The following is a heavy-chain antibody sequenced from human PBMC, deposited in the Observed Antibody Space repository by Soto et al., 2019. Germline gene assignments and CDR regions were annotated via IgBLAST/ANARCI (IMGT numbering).Heavy chain of an antibody. CDR2: ISAYNGNT. Sequence: ASVKVSCKASGYTFTSYGISWVRQAPGQGLEWMGWISAYNGNTNYAQKLQGRVTMTTDTSTSTAYMELRSLRSDDTAVYYCASRPRIGSYYGYWGQGTLVTVSS. D-gene: IGHD1-26*01. CDR1: GYTFTSYG. J-gene: IGHJ4*02. CDR3: ASRPRIGSYYGY. V-gene: IGHV1-18*01.